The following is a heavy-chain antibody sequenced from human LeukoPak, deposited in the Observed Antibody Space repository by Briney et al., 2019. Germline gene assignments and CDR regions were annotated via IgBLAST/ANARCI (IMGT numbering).Heavy chain of an antibody. CDR2: ISGSGTTM. CDR3: AKGHTYGMI. D-gene: IGHD2-8*01. J-gene: IGHJ4*02. V-gene: IGHV3-11*01. CDR1: GFTFSDYY. Sequence: GGSLRLSCAASGFTFSDYYMSWIRQTPGKGLEWVSYISGSGTTMEYGKSVKGRFTISRDNAKDSLYLQMNSLEAEYAAVYYCAKGHTYGMIWGQGTLVSVSS.